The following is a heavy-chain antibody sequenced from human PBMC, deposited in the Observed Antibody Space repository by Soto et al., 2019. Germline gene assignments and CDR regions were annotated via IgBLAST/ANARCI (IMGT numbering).Heavy chain of an antibody. Sequence: QLQLQESGPGLVKASETLSLTCNVSGGSISSSRSYWAWIRQPPGKGLEWIANIFYSGSTYYTPSLESRVTVSVDRYQNQFSLKLSSVNAADTAVYYCGRQPTPADIDFWFDPWGQGTLVTVSS. D-gene: IGHD2-2*01. J-gene: IGHJ5*02. CDR2: IFYSGST. V-gene: IGHV4-39*01. CDR1: GGSISSSRSY. CDR3: GRQPTPADIDFWFDP.